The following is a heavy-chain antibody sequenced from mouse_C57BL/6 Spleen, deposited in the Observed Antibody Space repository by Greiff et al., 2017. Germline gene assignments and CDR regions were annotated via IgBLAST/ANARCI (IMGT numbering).Heavy chain of an antibody. Sequence: VQLQQPGAELVKPGASVKLSCKASGYTFTSYWMQWVKQRPGQGLAWIGEIDPSDSYTNYNQKFKGKATLTVDQSSSTAYMQLSSLTSEDSSVYYCASAPLITTVVAHWYFEVWGTGTTVTVSS. V-gene: IGHV1-50*01. D-gene: IGHD1-1*01. CDR3: ASAPLITTVVAHWYFEV. J-gene: IGHJ1*03. CDR1: GYTFTSYW. CDR2: IDPSDSYT.